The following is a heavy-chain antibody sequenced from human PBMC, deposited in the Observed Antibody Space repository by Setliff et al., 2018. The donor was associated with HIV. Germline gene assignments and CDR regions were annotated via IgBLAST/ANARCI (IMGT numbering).Heavy chain of an antibody. CDR1: GGSISSSSYY. CDR3: ARDVGYYGSGSQP. Sequence: SETLSLTCTVSGGSISSSSYYWGCIRQPPGKGLEWIGSIYYTGSANYNPSLKSRVTMSVDTSKNQFSLKLSSVTAADTAVYYCARDVGYYGSGSQPWGQGTLVTVSS. V-gene: IGHV4-39*02. CDR2: IYYTGSA. D-gene: IGHD3-10*01. J-gene: IGHJ5*02.